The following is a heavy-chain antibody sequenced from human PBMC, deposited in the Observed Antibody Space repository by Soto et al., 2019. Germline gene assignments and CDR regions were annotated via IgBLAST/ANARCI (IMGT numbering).Heavy chain of an antibody. J-gene: IGHJ4*02. D-gene: IGHD3-9*01. CDR1: GGTFSSYA. V-gene: IGHV1-69*01. Sequence: QVQLVQSGAEVKKPGSSVKVSCKASGGTFSSYAISWVRQAPGQGLEWMGGIIPIFGTANYAQKFQGRVTITADESTSTAYMELISLRSEDTAVYYCARDHYDILTGYLGYWGQGTLVTVSS. CDR2: IIPIFGTA. CDR3: ARDHYDILTGYLGY.